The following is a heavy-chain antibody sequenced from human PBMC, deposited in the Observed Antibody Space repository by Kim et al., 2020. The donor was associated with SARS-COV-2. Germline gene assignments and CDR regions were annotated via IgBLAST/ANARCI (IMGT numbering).Heavy chain of an antibody. V-gene: IGHV4-34*01. Sequence: LKCRVTISVDTAKNQFSLKLSSVTAADTAVYYCAREWVGYSSSWYRPIDYWGQGTLVTVSS. J-gene: IGHJ4*02. CDR3: AREWVGYSSSWYRPIDY. D-gene: IGHD6-13*01.